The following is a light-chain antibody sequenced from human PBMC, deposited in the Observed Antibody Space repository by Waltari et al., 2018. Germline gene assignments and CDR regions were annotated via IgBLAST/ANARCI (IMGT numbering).Light chain of an antibody. J-gene: IGKJ1*01. CDR3: MQTLQPWT. V-gene: IGKV2D-29*02. Sequence: DVVMTQSPLSLSVTTGQPASMSCKSSQSLLQSDGKTFIYWYLQRPGQSPQLLIYEIFNRFSGVPERFSGSGSGTDFTLNISRVAADDVGTYYCMQTLQPWTIGQGTKVEIK. CDR1: QSLLQSDGKTF. CDR2: EIF.